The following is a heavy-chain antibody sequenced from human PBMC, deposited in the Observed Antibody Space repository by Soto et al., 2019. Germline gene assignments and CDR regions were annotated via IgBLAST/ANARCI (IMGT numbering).Heavy chain of an antibody. Sequence: QVQLVQSGAEVKKPGSSVKVSCKASGGTFSSYAISWVRQAPGQGLESMGGIIPIFGTANYAQKFQGRVTITADKSTSTAYMELSSLRSEDTAVYYCARTPLYYYDSSGYFGWFDPWGQGTLVTVSS. CDR3: ARTPLYYYDSSGYFGWFDP. V-gene: IGHV1-69*06. CDR2: IIPIFGTA. CDR1: GGTFSSYA. D-gene: IGHD3-22*01. J-gene: IGHJ5*02.